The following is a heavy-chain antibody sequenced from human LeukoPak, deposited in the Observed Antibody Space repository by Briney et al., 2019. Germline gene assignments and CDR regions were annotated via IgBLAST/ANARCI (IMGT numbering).Heavy chain of an antibody. CDR2: ISAYNGNT. Sequence: GASVKVSCKASGYTFTSYGISWVRQAPGQGREWMGWISAYNGNTNYAQNLQGRETMTTDTSTSTAYMELRSLRSDDTAVYYCARVSRIQLWSYWGQGTLVTVSS. V-gene: IGHV1-18*01. D-gene: IGHD5-18*01. CDR1: GYTFTSYG. CDR3: ARVSRIQLWSY. J-gene: IGHJ4*02.